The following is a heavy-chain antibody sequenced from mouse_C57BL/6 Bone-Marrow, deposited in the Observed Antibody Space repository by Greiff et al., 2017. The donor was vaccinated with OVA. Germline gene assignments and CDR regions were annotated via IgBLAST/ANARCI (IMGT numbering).Heavy chain of an antibody. CDR1: GFTIKDYY. J-gene: IGHJ2*01. D-gene: IGHD1-1*01. CDR3: ATHWRPHYYGTFDY. V-gene: IGHV14-2*01. CDR2: IDPEDGET. Sequence: VQLKESGAELVKPGASVKLSCTASGFTIKDYYMHWVKQRTEQGLEWIGRIDPEDGETKYAPKFQGKATRTADTSSNTAYLQLSSLTSEDTAVYYCATHWRPHYYGTFDYWGQGTTLTGSS.